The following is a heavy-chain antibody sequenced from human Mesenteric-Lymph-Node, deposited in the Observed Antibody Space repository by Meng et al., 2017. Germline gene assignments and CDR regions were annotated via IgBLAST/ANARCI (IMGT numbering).Heavy chain of an antibody. J-gene: IGHJ5*02. CDR3: AKEGEWELNWFDP. CDR2: ISGACGSS. V-gene: IGHV3-23*01. D-gene: IGHD1-26*01. CDR1: GFTFSWYA. Sequence: VSLFELEGFFLPLLESSIPCCAASGFTFSWYAISWSRPSLRKVLARVQAISGACGSSYYADSVQGRFTISSDNSKNTLYLQFNSLSAEATALYSCAKEGEWELNWFDPWGQGTLVTVSS.